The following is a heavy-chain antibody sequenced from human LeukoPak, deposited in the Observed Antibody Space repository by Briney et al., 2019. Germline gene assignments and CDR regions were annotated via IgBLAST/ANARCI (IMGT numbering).Heavy chain of an antibody. CDR3: ARTQGGTGGYFDY. V-gene: IGHV3-23*01. D-gene: IGHD3-10*01. CDR1: GFTFNSYA. Sequence: GGSLRLSCAASGFTFNSYAMSWVRQAPGKGLEWVSAISGSGGSTYYADSVKGRFTISRDNSKNTLYLQMNSLRAEDTAVYYCARTQGGTGGYFDYWGQGTLVTVS. J-gene: IGHJ4*02. CDR2: ISGSGGST.